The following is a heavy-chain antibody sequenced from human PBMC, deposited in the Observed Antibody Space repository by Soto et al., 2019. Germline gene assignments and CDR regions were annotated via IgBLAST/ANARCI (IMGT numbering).Heavy chain of an antibody. J-gene: IGHJ6*02. CDR3: ARDRGGYSSGWYPTYYYYGMDV. D-gene: IGHD6-19*01. CDR1: GYTFTSYY. CDR2: INPSGGST. V-gene: IGHV1-46*01. Sequence: ASVEVSCKASGYTFTSYYMHWVRRAPGEGLEWMGIINPSGGSTSYAQKFQGRVTMTRDTSTSTVYMELSSLRSEDTAVYYCARDRGGYSSGWYPTYYYYGMDVWGQGTTVTVSS.